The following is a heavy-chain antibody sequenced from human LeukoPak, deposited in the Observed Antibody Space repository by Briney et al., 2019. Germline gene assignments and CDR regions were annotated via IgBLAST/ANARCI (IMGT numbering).Heavy chain of an antibody. V-gene: IGHV3-23*01. Sequence: GGSLRLSCAASRFTFNTYWMHWVRQAPGKGLEWVSDISGSGGSTYYADSVKGRFTISRDNSKNTLYLQMISLRDEDTAVYYCAKRGTIWGQGTLVTVSS. CDR1: RFTFNTYW. CDR3: AKRGTI. D-gene: IGHD2-8*01. J-gene: IGHJ4*02. CDR2: ISGSGGST.